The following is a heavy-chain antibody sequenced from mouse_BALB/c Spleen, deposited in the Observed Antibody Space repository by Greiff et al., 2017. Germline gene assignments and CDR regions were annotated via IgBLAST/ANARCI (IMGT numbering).Heavy chain of an antibody. Sequence: EVKLMESGPGLVQPSQSLSLTCSVTGYSITSGYYWNWIRQFPGNKLEWMGYISYDGSNNYNPSLKNRISITRDTSKNQFFLKLNSVTTEDTATYYCARGDDYDLYFDYWGQGTTLTVSS. CDR1: GYSITSGYY. J-gene: IGHJ2*01. CDR3: ARGDDYDLYFDY. V-gene: IGHV3-6*02. D-gene: IGHD2-4*01. CDR2: ISYDGSN.